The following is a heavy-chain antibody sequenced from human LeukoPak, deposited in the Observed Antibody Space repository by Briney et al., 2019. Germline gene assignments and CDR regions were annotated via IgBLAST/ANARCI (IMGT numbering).Heavy chain of an antibody. CDR2: INPNSGGT. D-gene: IGHD1-26*01. J-gene: IGHJ3*02. V-gene: IGHV1-2*02. CDR1: GYTFTGYY. Sequence: ASVKVSCKASGYTFTGYYMHWVRQAPGQGLEWMGWINPNSGGTNYAQKFQGRVTMTRDTSISTAYMELSRLRSDDTAVYYCARDNGYSGSYWKAFDIWGQGTVVTLSS. CDR3: ARDNGYSGSYWKAFDI.